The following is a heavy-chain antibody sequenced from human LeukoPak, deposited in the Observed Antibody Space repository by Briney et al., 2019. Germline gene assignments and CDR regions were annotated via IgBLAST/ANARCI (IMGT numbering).Heavy chain of an antibody. CDR1: GDSTSSYH. J-gene: IGHJ5*02. Sequence: SETLSLTCTVSGDSTSSYHWSWIRQPPGKGLEWIGYIYNSGRTNYNPSLKSRVTLSLDTSNNHFSLRLTSVTAADTAVYFCARYYCSGNSCYSTNWFDLWGQGTLVTVSS. D-gene: IGHD2-15*01. CDR3: ARYYCSGNSCYSTNWFDL. V-gene: IGHV4-59*08. CDR2: IYNSGRT.